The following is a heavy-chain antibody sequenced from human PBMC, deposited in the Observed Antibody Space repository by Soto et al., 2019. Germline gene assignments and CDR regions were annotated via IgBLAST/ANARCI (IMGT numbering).Heavy chain of an antibody. CDR3: ATARGDAPFDP. J-gene: IGHJ5*02. V-gene: IGHV1-69*12. Sequence: QVQVVQSGPEVKKSGSSMKVSCKASGGTFSGYAINWVRQAPGQGLEWMGGIIPMLETTTYAQNFQGRITIAADDLTPTVSMELSSLTSEDTAVYYCATARGDAPFDPWCKGTLLTVYS. CDR2: IIPMLETT. CDR1: GGTFSGYA.